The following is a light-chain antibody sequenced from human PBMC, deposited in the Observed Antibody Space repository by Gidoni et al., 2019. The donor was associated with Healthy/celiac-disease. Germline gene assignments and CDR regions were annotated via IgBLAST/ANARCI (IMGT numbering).Light chain of an antibody. Sequence: DIQMTQSPSSLSASVGDRVTITCRASQSISSYLNWYQQKPGKAPKLLIYAASSLQSGVPSRFSGSGAGTDFTLTIRRLQAEDFATYYCKQRYSTPYTFGQGTKLEIK. CDR1: QSISSY. CDR2: AAS. J-gene: IGKJ2*01. V-gene: IGKV1-39*01. CDR3: KQRYSTPYT.